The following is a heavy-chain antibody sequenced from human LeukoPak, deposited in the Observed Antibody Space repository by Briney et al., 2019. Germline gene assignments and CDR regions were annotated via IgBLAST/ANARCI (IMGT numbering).Heavy chain of an antibody. CDR2: ISYDGSNK. CDR1: GFTFSSYG. D-gene: IGHD5-18*01. CDR3: AKSYGYYYFDY. Sequence: GVSLRLSCAASGFTFSSYGMHWVRQAPGKGLEWVAVISYDGSNKYYADSVKGRFTISRDNSKNTLSLQMNSLRAEDTAVYYCAKSYGYYYFDYWGQGTLVTVSS. J-gene: IGHJ4*02. V-gene: IGHV3-30*18.